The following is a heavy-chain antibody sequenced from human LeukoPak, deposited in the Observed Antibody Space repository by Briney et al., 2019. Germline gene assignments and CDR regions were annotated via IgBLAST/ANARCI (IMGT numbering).Heavy chain of an antibody. CDR2: INHSGSA. J-gene: IGHJ5*02. D-gene: IGHD3-16*01. CDR3: AGRQTAYAHIGIKWFDT. V-gene: IGHV4-34*01. CDR1: GGSFSGYY. Sequence: SGTLSLTCAVYGGSFSGYYLSWIRQPPGKGLEWIGEINHSGSANYNPSLKSRVSISVATSKKQFSLKLSSATAADTAVYYCAGRQTAYAHIGIKWFDTWGQGTLGTVSS.